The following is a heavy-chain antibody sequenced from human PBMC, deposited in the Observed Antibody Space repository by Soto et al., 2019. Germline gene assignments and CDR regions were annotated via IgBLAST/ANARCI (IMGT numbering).Heavy chain of an antibody. CDR2: IIPIFGTA. J-gene: IGHJ6*02. V-gene: IGHV1-69*06. CDR1: GGTFSSYA. CDR3: AREPIYDFWSDYSPYYYGMDV. Sequence: QVQLVQSGAEVKKPGSSVKVSCKASGGTFSSYAISWVRQAPGQGLEWMGGIIPIFGTANYAQKFQGRVTITAAKSTSTAYMELSSLRSEDTAVYYCAREPIYDFWSDYSPYYYGMDVWGQGTTVTVAS. D-gene: IGHD3-3*01.